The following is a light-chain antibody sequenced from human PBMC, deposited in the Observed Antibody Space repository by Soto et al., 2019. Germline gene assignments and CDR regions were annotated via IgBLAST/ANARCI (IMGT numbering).Light chain of an antibody. Sequence: DFVMTQSPDSLAVSLGEMATINCKSSQSLLYSSNTKNYLAWYQQKPGQPPKLLIYWASTRESGVPDRFSGCGAATDFSLTIGCLQAEDVAVYYCQQYYTTPPTFGQGTILEIK. V-gene: IGKV4-1*01. CDR1: QSLLYSSNTKNY. J-gene: IGKJ2*01. CDR3: QQYYTTPPT. CDR2: WAS.